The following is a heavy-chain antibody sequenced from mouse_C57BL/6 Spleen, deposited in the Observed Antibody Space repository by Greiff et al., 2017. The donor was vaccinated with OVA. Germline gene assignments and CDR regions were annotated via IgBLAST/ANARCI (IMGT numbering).Heavy chain of an antibody. J-gene: IGHJ3*01. D-gene: IGHD2-12*01. Sequence: VQLQQPGAELVMPGASVKLSCKASGYTFTSYWMHWVKQRPGQGLEWIGEIDPSDSYTNYNQKFKGKSTLTVDKSSSTAYMQLSSLTSEDSAVYYCARLPTTTNFAYWGQGTLVTVSA. V-gene: IGHV1-69*01. CDR3: ARLPTTTNFAY. CDR1: GYTFTSYW. CDR2: IDPSDSYT.